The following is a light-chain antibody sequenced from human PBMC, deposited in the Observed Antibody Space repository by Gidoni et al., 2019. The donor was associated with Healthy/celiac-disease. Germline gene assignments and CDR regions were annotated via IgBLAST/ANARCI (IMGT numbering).Light chain of an antibody. CDR2: KAS. Sequence: DIQMTESPSTLSASVGDRVTITCRASQSISSWLASYQQKPGKAPKLLIYKASSLESGVPSRFSGSGSGTEFTLTISSLQPDDFATYYYQQYNSYLWTFGQGTKVEIK. CDR3: QQYNSYLWT. J-gene: IGKJ1*01. CDR1: QSISSW. V-gene: IGKV1-5*03.